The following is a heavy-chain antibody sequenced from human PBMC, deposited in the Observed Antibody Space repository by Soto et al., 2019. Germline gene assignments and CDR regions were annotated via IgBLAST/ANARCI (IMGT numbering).Heavy chain of an antibody. CDR3: AIDPPLPGDYVGPLTSPPDY. Sequence: ASVKVSCKASGYTFTSYYMHWVRQAPGQGLEWMGIINPSGGSTSYAQKFQGRVTMTRDTSTSTVYMELSSLRSEDTAVYYCAIDPPLPGDYVGPLTSPPDYWGQGTLVTVSS. D-gene: IGHD4-17*01. CDR2: INPSGGST. V-gene: IGHV1-46*01. CDR1: GYTFTSYY. J-gene: IGHJ4*02.